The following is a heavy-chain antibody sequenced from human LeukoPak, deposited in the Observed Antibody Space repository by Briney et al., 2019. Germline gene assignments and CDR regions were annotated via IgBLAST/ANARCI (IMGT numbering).Heavy chain of an antibody. CDR2: INAYNGDT. CDR1: GYTFTNYG. Sequence: ASVKVSCKASGYTFTNYGVSWVRQAPGQGLEWLGWINAYNGDTHYAQNLQGRLTMTTDTSTSMAFMELRSLRPDDTAVYFCARWGLVAPGTYYYYYMDVWGRGTTVTVSS. J-gene: IGHJ6*03. CDR3: ARWGLVAPGTYYYYYMDV. V-gene: IGHV1-18*01. D-gene: IGHD2-2*01.